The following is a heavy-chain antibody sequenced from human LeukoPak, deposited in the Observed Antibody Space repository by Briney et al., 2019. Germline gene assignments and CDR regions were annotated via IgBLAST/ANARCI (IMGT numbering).Heavy chain of an antibody. V-gene: IGHV3-7*01. J-gene: IGHJ4*02. CDR2: IKQDGSEK. Sequence: PGGSLRLSCAASGFTFSSYWMSWVRQAPGKGLEWVANIKQDGSEKYYVDSVKGRFTISRDNAKNSLYLQMNSLRAEDTAVYYCARRDKSLRHLSWFIAAAGTGGYDYWGQGTLVTVSS. CDR1: GFTFSSYW. CDR3: ARRDKSLRHLSWFIAAAGTGGYDY. D-gene: IGHD6-13*01.